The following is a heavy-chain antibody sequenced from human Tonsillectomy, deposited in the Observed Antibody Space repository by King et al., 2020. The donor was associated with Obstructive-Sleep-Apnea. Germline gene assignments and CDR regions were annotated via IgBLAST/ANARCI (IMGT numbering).Heavy chain of an antibody. CDR3: ARVGVDYEIRTGHNRHRDWFDP. V-gene: IGHV4-59*11. CDR1: GGSISRHS. Sequence: QLQESGPGLVKPSDTLSLTCTVSGGSISRHSWTWIRQPPGRGLEWIGYIYCNGSTNYNRSLKSRVTISVDTSKNQFSLKLTSVTPADTAVYYCARVGVDYEIRTGHNRHRDWFDPWGQGTLVTVSS. D-gene: IGHD3-9*01. CDR2: IYCNGST. J-gene: IGHJ5*02.